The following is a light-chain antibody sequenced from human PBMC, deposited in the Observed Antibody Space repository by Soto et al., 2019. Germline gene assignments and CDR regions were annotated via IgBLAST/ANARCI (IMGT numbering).Light chain of an antibody. J-gene: IGKJ1*01. CDR1: QSISSW. CDR2: DAS. V-gene: IGKV1-5*01. Sequence: IRMTQSPSSLSASVGDRVTITCRASQSISSWLAWFQQRPGKAPRLLIYDASTLESGVPSRFSGGGSGTEFTLTISGLQPDDFATYYCQQYNSYSRGTFGQGTKVDI. CDR3: QQYNSYSRGT.